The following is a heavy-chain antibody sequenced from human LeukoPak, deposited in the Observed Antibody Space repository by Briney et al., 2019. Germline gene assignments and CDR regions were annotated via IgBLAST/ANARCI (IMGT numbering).Heavy chain of an antibody. D-gene: IGHD6-13*01. CDR1: GYTLTELS. V-gene: IGHV1-24*01. CDR3: ATDTGYSSSWLNYYYGMDV. CDR2: FDPEDGET. J-gene: IGHJ6*02. Sequence: ASVKVSCKVSGYTLTELSMHWVRQAPGKGREWMGGFDPEDGETIYAQKFQGRVTMTEDTSTDTAYMELSSLRSEDTAVYYCATDTGYSSSWLNYYYGMDVWGQGTTVTVSS.